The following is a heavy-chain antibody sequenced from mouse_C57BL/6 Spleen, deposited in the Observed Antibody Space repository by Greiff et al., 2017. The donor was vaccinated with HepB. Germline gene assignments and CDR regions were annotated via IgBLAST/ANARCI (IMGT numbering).Heavy chain of an antibody. CDR1: GYAFSSYW. V-gene: IGHV1-80*01. CDR3: ARSGDYALDY. D-gene: IGHD2-4*01. CDR2: IYPGDGDT. J-gene: IGHJ2*01. Sequence: QVHVKQSGAELVKPGASVKISCKASGYAFSSYWMNWVKQRPGKGLEWIGQIYPGDGDTNYNGKFKGKATLTADKSSSTAYMQLSSLTSEDSAVYFCARSGDYALDYWGQGTTLTVSS.